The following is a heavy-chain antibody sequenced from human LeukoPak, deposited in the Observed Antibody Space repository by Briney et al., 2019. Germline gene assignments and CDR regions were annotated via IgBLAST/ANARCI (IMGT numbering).Heavy chain of an antibody. Sequence: AASVKVSCKVSGYTLTELSMHWVRQAPGKGLEWMGGFDPEDGETIYAQKFQGRVTMTEGTSTDTAYMELSSLRSEDTAVYYCATKPYFEYSSPNGPKQSFDYWGQGTLVTVSS. CDR2: FDPEDGET. CDR1: GYTLTELS. D-gene: IGHD6-6*01. J-gene: IGHJ4*02. V-gene: IGHV1-24*01. CDR3: ATKPYFEYSSPNGPKQSFDY.